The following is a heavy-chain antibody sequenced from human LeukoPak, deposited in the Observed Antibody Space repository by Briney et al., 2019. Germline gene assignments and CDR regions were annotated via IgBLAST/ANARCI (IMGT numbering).Heavy chain of an antibody. CDR3: ARGGIAAAPTRYYYYYYMDV. Sequence: ASVKVSCKAPGYTFTSYGVSWVRQAPGQGLEWMGWISAYNGNTNYAQKLQGRVTMTTDTSTSTAYMELRSLRSDDTAVYYCARGGIAAAPTRYYYYYYMDVWGKGTTVTVSS. D-gene: IGHD6-13*01. J-gene: IGHJ6*03. V-gene: IGHV1-18*01. CDR1: GYTFTSYG. CDR2: ISAYNGNT.